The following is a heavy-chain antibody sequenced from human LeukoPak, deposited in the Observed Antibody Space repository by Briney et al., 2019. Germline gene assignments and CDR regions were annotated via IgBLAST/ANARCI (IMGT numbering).Heavy chain of an antibody. D-gene: IGHD2-2*01. CDR1: NTSFRGYY. Sequence: SDTLSLTCAVYNTSFRGYYWSWIRQAPGKGLEWIGETDHRGSTNYNPSLQSRVTISADRSKNQFSLNLTSMTAADTAVYYCARQYITSYYRDAFEIWGQGTMVTVSS. J-gene: IGHJ3*02. V-gene: IGHV4-34*01. CDR2: TDHRGST. CDR3: ARQYITSYYRDAFEI.